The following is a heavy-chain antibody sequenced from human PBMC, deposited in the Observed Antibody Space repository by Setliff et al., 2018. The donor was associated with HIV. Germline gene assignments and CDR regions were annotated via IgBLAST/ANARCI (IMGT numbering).Heavy chain of an antibody. CDR2: IYISGST. CDR3: ARLVVRGVIINLYAFDI. D-gene: IGHD3-10*01. J-gene: IGHJ3*02. CDR1: GGSISSHF. V-gene: IGHV4-4*09. Sequence: PSETLSLTCTVSGGSISSHFWNWIRQPPGKGLEWIGYIYISGSTNYNPSLKSRVTISVDTSKNQFSLKLSSVTAADTAVYYCARLVVRGVIINLYAFDIWGQGTTVTVSS.